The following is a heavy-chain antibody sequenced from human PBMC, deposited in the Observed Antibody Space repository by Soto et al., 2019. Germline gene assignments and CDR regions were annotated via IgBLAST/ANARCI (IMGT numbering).Heavy chain of an antibody. CDR1: GGSISSGGYY. Sequence: LSLTCTVSGGSISSGGYYWSWIRQHPGKGLERIGYIYYSGSTYYNPSLKSRVTISVDTAKNQFSLKLISVTAADPAVYYCAKGTTGTTWFALGQPLDYWGQGTLVTVSS. D-gene: IGHD1-1*01. J-gene: IGHJ4*02. V-gene: IGHV4-31*03. CDR3: AKGTTGTTWFALGQPLDY. CDR2: IYYSGST.